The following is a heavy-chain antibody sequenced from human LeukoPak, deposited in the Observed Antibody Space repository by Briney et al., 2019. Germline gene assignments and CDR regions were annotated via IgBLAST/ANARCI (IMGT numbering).Heavy chain of an antibody. CDR2: ISGSGGST. D-gene: IGHD3-10*01. J-gene: IGHJ6*04. CDR3: AKALSMVRGGANV. V-gene: IGHV3-23*01. Sequence: GGSLRLSCAASGFTFSSYGMSWVRQAPGKGLEWVSAISGSGGSTYYADSVKGRFTISRDNSKSTLYLQMNSLRAEDTAVYYCAKALSMVRGGANVWGKGTTVTVSS. CDR1: GFTFSSYG.